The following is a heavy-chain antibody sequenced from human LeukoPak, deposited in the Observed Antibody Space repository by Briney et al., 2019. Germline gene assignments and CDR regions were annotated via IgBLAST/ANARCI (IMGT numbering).Heavy chain of an antibody. J-gene: IGHJ6*03. CDR2: ISGSGGST. CDR1: GFTFSSYA. D-gene: IGHD5-24*01. Sequence: PGGSLRLSCAASGFTFSSYAMSRVRQAPGKGLEWVSAISGSGGSTYYADSVKGRFTISRDNSKNTLYLQMNSLRAEDTAVYYCAKARRRVEVATIGDYYYYMDVWGKGTTVTVSS. CDR3: AKARRRVEVATIGDYYYYMDV. V-gene: IGHV3-23*01.